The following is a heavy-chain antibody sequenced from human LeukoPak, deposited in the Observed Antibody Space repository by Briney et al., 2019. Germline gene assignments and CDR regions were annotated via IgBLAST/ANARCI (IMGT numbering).Heavy chain of an antibody. CDR3: TRNLGYCTGGGCYADY. CDR1: GFTFSSYA. J-gene: IGHJ4*02. CDR2: ISGSGDTT. D-gene: IGHD2-15*01. Sequence: GGSLRLSCAASGFTFSSYAMNWVRQAPGKGLEWVSFISGSGDTTYYADSVKGRFTISRDNSKNTLYLQMNSLRAEDTAVYYCTRNLGYCTGGGCYADYWGQGTLVTVSS. V-gene: IGHV3-23*01.